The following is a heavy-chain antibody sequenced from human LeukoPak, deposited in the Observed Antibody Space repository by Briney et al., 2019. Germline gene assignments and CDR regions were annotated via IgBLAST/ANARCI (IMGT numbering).Heavy chain of an antibody. CDR1: GFTFSNYW. CDR2: INSDGSTT. J-gene: IGHJ4*02. CDR3: AKTGYGDYNYYFDY. V-gene: IGHV3-74*01. Sequence: PGGSLRLSCAASGFTFSNYWMHWVRQAPGKGLVWVSRINSDGSTTTYADSVKGRFTISRDNSKNTLYLQMNSLRAEDTAVYYCAKTGYGDYNYYFDYWGQGTLVTVSS. D-gene: IGHD4-17*01.